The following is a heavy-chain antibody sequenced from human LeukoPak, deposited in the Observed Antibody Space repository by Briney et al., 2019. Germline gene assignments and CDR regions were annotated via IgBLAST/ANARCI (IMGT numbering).Heavy chain of an antibody. D-gene: IGHD2-2*01. CDR2: IYSIGNT. CDR3: ARQPALSYCSSATCWFDA. Sequence: SETLSLTCTVSGGSTSSYYWSWIRQPPGKGLEWIGSIYSIGNTYYNPSLKSRVSISVDTSKKQFSLKMNSVPAADTALYYCARQPALSYCSSATCWFDAWGQGTLVTASS. CDR1: GGSTSSYY. V-gene: IGHV4-39*01. J-gene: IGHJ5*02.